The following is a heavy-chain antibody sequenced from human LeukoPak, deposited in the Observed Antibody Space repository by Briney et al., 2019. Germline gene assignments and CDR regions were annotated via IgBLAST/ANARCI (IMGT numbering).Heavy chain of an antibody. Sequence: GGSLRLSCAASGFTFSTYWMSWVGQAPGKGLKWVANINQDGSEKYYVDSVKGRFTISRDNSKNSLYLQMNSLRAEDTAVYYCARGDDFSGDYWGQGTLVTVSS. D-gene: IGHD3/OR15-3a*01. CDR3: ARGDDFSGDY. J-gene: IGHJ4*02. CDR2: INQDGSEK. CDR1: GFTFSTYW. V-gene: IGHV3-7*04.